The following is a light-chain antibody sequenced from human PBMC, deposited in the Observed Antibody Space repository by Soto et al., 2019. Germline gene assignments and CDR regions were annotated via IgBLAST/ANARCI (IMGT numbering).Light chain of an antibody. CDR1: TSDVGGYDH. J-gene: IGLJ3*02. CDR3: SSYTGSNTGV. V-gene: IGLV2-14*03. CDR2: EVS. Sequence: QSALTQPASVSGSPGQSIAISCTGTTSDVGGYDHVSWYQQHPGKVPKLMIYEVSNRPSGVTNRFSGSKSGNTASLTISGLQAEDEADYYCSSYTGSNTGVFGGGTKLTVL.